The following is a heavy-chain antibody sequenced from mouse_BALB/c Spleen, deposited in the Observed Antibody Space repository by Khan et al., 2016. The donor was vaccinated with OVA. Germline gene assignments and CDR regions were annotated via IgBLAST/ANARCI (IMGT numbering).Heavy chain of an antibody. CDR2: ISNGGGST. V-gene: IGHV5-12*02. CDR3: ARQLYGAMDH. D-gene: IGHD2-12*01. J-gene: IGHJ4*01. CDR1: GFTFSNYY. Sequence: EVELEESGGGLVQPGGSLKLSCATSGFTFSNYYMYWVRQTPEKRLEWVAYISNGGGSTYYPDTVKGRVTISRDNSKNTPYLQMSRLQSEDTAMYYCARQLYGAMDHWGQGTSVTVSS.